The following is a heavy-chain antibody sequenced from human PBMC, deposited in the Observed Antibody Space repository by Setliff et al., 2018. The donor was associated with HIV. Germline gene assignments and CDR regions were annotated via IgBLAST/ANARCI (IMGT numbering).Heavy chain of an antibody. J-gene: IGHJ6*03. CDR3: AREASIHALDPLGVGARSPGSYYMDV. CDR2: ISAYNGNT. V-gene: IGHV1-18*01. Sequence: ASVKVSCKASGYTFTSYGISWVRQAPGQGLEWMGWISAYNGNTNYAQKLQGRVTMTTDTSTSTAYMELRSLRSDDTAVYYCAREASIHALDPLGVGARSPGSYYMDVWGKGTTVTVSS. D-gene: IGHD1-26*01. CDR1: GYTFTSYG.